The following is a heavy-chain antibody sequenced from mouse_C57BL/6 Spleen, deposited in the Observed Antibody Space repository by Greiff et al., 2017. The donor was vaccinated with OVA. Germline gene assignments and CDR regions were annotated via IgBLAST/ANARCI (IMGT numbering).Heavy chain of an antibody. V-gene: IGHV5-16*01. Sequence: EVKLMESEGGLVQPGSSMKLSCTASGFTFSDYYMAWVRQVPETGLEWVANINYDGSSTYYLDSLTRRFIISRDNAKNILYLQMSSLKSEDTATYYCARTVVASYYVDYWGQGTTLTVSS. CDR2: INYDGSST. D-gene: IGHD1-1*01. J-gene: IGHJ2*01. CDR1: GFTFSDYY. CDR3: ARTVVASYYVDY.